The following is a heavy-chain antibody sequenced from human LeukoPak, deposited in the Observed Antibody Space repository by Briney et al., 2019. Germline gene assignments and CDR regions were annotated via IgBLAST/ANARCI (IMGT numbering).Heavy chain of an antibody. D-gene: IGHD3-3*01. CDR1: GFTFSSYA. J-gene: IGHJ4*02. V-gene: IGHV3-23*01. CDR2: ISGSGGST. Sequence: GGSLRLXCAASGFTFSSYAMSWVRQAPGKGLESVSAISGSGGSTYYADSVKGRFTISRDNSKNTLYLQMNSLRAEDTAVYYCAKDGSPYDFWSGYYDPFDYWGQGTLVTVSS. CDR3: AKDGSPYDFWSGYYDPFDY.